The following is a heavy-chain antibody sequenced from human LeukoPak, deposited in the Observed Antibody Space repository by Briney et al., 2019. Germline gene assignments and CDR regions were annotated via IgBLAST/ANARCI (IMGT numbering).Heavy chain of an antibody. CDR2: IYYSGST. Sequence: SETLSLTCTVSGGSLSSSSYYWGWIRQPPGKGLEWVGSIYYSGSTYYNPSLKSRVTISVDTSKNQFSLKLSSVTAADTAVYYCASRGYSYGYIDYWGQGTLVTVSS. CDR1: GGSLSSSSYY. V-gene: IGHV4-39*01. J-gene: IGHJ4*02. CDR3: ASRGYSYGYIDY. D-gene: IGHD5-18*01.